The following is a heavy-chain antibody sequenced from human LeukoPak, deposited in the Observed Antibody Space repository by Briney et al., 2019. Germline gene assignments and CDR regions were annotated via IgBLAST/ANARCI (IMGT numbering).Heavy chain of an antibody. D-gene: IGHD3-10*01. CDR3: VRPMVRGVIIVYGAFDI. CDR1: GFTFSSYA. J-gene: IGHJ3*02. CDR2: ISYDGSNK. V-gene: IGHV3-30*04. Sequence: GGSLRLSCAASGFTFSSYAMHWVRQAPGKGLECGAVISYDGSNKYYAHSVKGRFTISRDNSKNTLYLQMNSLRAEETAVYYCVRPMVRGVIIVYGAFDIWGQGTMVSVSS.